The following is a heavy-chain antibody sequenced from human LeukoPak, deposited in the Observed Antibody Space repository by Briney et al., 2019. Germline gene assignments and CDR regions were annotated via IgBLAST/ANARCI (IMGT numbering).Heavy chain of an antibody. J-gene: IGHJ4*02. D-gene: IGHD3-10*01. Sequence: PGGSLRLSCAASGFTFSSYEMNWVRQAPGKGLEWVSYISSSGSTIYYADSVKSRFTISRDNAKNSLYLQMNSLRAEDTAVYYCATIAGSYYVFGYWGQGTLVTVSS. CDR1: GFTFSSYE. V-gene: IGHV3-48*03. CDR2: ISSSGSTI. CDR3: ATIAGSYYVFGY.